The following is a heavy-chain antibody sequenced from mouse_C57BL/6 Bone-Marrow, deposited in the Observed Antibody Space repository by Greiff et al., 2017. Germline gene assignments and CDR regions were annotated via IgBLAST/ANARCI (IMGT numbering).Heavy chain of an antibody. CDR1: GFTFSSYG. CDR2: ISSGGSYT. CDR3: AAFLNWEGGAMDY. Sequence: EVHLVESGGDLVKPGGSLKLSCAASGFTFSSYGMSWVRQTPDKRLEWVATISSGGSYTYYPDSVKGRFTISRDNAKNTLYLQMSSLKSEDTAMYYCAAFLNWEGGAMDYWGQGTSVTVSS. D-gene: IGHD4-1*02. J-gene: IGHJ4*01. V-gene: IGHV5-6*01.